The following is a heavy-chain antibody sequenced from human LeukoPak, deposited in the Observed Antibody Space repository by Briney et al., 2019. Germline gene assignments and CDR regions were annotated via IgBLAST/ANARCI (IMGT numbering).Heavy chain of an antibody. V-gene: IGHV3-23*01. J-gene: IGHJ6*03. CDR1: GFTFSSYA. Sequence: PGGSLRLSCAASGFTFSSYAMSWVRQAPGKGLEWVSAISGSGGSTYYSDSVKGRFTISRDNSKNTLYLQMNSLRAEDTAVYYCAKDLYSSSPLGFVYYYYMDVWGKGTTVTVSS. CDR2: ISGSGGST. D-gene: IGHD6-6*01. CDR3: AKDLYSSSPLGFVYYYYMDV.